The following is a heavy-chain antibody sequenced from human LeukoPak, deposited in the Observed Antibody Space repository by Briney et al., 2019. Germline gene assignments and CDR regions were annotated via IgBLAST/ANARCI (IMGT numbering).Heavy chain of an antibody. D-gene: IGHD5-12*01. J-gene: IGHJ3*02. V-gene: IGHV1-69*05. CDR2: IIPIFGTA. CDR3: ARVPATYAFDI. CDR1: GYTFTGYY. Sequence: GASVKVSCKASGYTFTGYYMHWVRQAPGQGLEWMGRIIPIFGTANYAQKFQGRVTITTDESTSTAYMELSSLRSDDTAVYYCARVPATYAFDIWGQGTMVTVSS.